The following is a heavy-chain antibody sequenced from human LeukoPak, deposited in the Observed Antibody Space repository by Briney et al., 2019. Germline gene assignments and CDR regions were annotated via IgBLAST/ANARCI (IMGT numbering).Heavy chain of an antibody. J-gene: IGHJ4*02. Sequence: ASVKVSCKASGYTFTSYGINWVRQAPGQGLEWMGWISAYNGNTNYAQKLQGRVTMTTDTSTSTAYMELRSLRSDDTAVYYCARDLDQYSGRYGGFGHDFWGQGTLVTVSS. D-gene: IGHD1-26*01. CDR3: ARDLDQYSGRYGGFGHDF. V-gene: IGHV1-18*01. CDR2: ISAYNGNT. CDR1: GYTFTSYG.